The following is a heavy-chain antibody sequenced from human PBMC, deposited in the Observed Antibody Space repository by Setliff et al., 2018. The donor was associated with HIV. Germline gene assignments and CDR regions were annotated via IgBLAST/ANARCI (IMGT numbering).Heavy chain of an antibody. CDR1: DGSISSHY. V-gene: IGHV4-59*11. Sequence: PSETLSLTCTVSDGSISSHYWTWIRQPPGKGLEWIGYIHYNGRTNYNPSLKSRVTMSVDSSKNQFSLSLSSVTAADTAVYYCARGITIFGVVIMGYYYYMDVWGKGTTVTVSS. J-gene: IGHJ6*03. CDR3: ARGITIFGVVIMGYYYYMDV. CDR2: IHYNGRT. D-gene: IGHD3-3*01.